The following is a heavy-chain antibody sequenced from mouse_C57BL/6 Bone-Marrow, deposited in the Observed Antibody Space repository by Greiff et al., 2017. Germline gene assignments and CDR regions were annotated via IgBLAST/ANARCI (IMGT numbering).Heavy chain of an antibody. D-gene: IGHD2-4*01. CDR2: ISSGGSYT. V-gene: IGHV5-6*01. CDR1: GFTFSSYG. Sequence: VQLKESGGDLVKPGGSLKLSCAASGFTFSSYGMSWVRQTPDKRLEWVATISSGGSYTYYPDSVKGRFTISRDNAKNTLYLQMSSLTFEDTAMYYCARRGLRVSSGFAYWGQGTLVTVSA. J-gene: IGHJ3*01. CDR3: ARRGLRVSSGFAY.